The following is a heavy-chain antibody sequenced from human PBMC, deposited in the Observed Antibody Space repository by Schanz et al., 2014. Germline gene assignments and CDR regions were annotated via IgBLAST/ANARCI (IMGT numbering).Heavy chain of an antibody. J-gene: IGHJ3*02. CDR3: ARDIQYHYDTSGPVGAFDI. V-gene: IGHV1-69*04. Sequence: QVQLVQSGAEVKKPGSSVKVSCTASGGTFSSYAFSWVRQAPGQGLEWMGKIIPILGMENYAQKFQGRVTITADISTSTAYMDPSSLRSDDTAVYYCARDIQYHYDTSGPVGAFDIWGQGTVVTVSS. D-gene: IGHD3-22*01. CDR2: IIPILGME. CDR1: GGTFSSYA.